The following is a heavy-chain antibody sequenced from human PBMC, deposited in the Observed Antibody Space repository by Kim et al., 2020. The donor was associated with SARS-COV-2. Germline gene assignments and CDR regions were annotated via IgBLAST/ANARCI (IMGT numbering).Heavy chain of an antibody. V-gene: IGHV3-23*01. CDR2: IRGSAGST. CDR1: GFTFITYA. CDR3: AKWQYSFASRVYVL. J-gene: IGHJ2*01. Sequence: GGSLRLSCAASGFTFITYAMSWVRQAPGKGLEWVSAIRGSAGSTYYADSVKARFTVPRANSKSTLYLQMNSLRAEDTAVYYCAKWQYSFASRVYVLWG. D-gene: IGHD3-22*01.